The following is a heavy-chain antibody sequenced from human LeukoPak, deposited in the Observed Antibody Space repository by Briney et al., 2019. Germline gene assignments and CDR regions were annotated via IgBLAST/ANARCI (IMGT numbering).Heavy chain of an antibody. CDR2: INPNSGGT. V-gene: IGHV1-2*02. CDR3: ARGPPYGDYGVEYYFDY. CDR1: GYTFTGYY. D-gene: IGHD4-17*01. Sequence: ASVKVSCKASGYTFTGYYMHWVRQAPGQGLEWMGWINPNSGGTNYAQKFQGRVTMTRDTSISTAYMELSRLRSDDTAVYYCARGPPYGDYGVEYYFDYWGQGTLVTVSS. J-gene: IGHJ4*02.